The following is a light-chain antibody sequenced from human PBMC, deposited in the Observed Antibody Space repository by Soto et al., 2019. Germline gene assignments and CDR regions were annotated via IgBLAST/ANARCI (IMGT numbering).Light chain of an antibody. CDR1: SSDVGGYDY. Sequence: QSALTRPRSVSGSPGQSVTISCTGTSSDVGGYDYVSWYQQHPGKAPKVMIYDVSKRPSGVPDRFSGSKSGNTASLTISGLQAEDEAAYYCCSYADTYTPSVIFGGGTKLTVL. V-gene: IGLV2-11*01. CDR2: DVS. CDR3: CSYADTYTPSVI. J-gene: IGLJ2*01.